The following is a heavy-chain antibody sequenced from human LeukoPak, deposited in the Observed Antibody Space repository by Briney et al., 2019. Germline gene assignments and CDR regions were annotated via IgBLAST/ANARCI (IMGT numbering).Heavy chain of an antibody. D-gene: IGHD6-13*01. V-gene: IGHV4-34*01. CDR2: INHSGST. CDR3: ARRKRAYSSSWYYFDY. CDR1: GGSFSGYY. J-gene: IGHJ4*02. Sequence: SETLSLTCAVYGGSFSGYYWSWIRQPPGKGLEWIGEINHSGSTNYNPSLKSRVTISVDTFKNQSSLKLSSVTAADTAVYYCARRKRAYSSSWYYFDYWGQGTLVTVSS.